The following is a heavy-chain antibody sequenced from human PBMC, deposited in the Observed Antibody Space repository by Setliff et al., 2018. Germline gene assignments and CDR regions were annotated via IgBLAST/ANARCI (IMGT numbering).Heavy chain of an antibody. Sequence: PSETRSLTCAVSGYSISSGYYWGWIRQPPGKGLEWIGSIYHSGSTNYNPSLKSRVTISADTSKNQVSLILSSVTAADTAVYYCASERESASRQTYFDSWGQGTLVTVSS. CDR3: ASERESASRQTYFDS. V-gene: IGHV4-38-2*01. J-gene: IGHJ4*02. CDR2: IYHSGST. D-gene: IGHD2-15*01. CDR1: GYSISSGYY.